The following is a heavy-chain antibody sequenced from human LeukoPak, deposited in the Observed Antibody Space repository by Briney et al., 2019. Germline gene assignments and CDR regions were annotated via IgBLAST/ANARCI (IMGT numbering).Heavy chain of an antibody. D-gene: IGHD3-10*01. CDR1: GFTFSNYA. V-gene: IGHV3-23*01. CDR3: ATLGSGSSWYYFDY. CDR2: ISGSGGST. J-gene: IGHJ4*02. Sequence: TGGSLRLSCAASGFTFSNYAMSWVRQAPGKGLEWVSAISGSGGSTYYADSVKGRFTISRDNSKNTLYLQMNSLRAEDTAVYYCATLGSGSSWYYFDYWGQGTLVTDSS.